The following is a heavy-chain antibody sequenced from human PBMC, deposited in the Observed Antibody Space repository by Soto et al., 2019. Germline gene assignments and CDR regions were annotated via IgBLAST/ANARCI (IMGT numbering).Heavy chain of an antibody. V-gene: IGHV4-59*01. CDR1: GGSISPYY. CDR3: ARVSYGDYALYYFDF. Sequence: PSETLSLTCTVSGGSISPYYWSWIRQPPGKGLEWIGYIYYTGSIDYNPSLESRVTISVDTSKKQFSLKLSSVTAADTAMYYCARVSYGDYALYYFDFWGQGTLVTVSS. D-gene: IGHD4-17*01. J-gene: IGHJ4*02. CDR2: IYYTGSI.